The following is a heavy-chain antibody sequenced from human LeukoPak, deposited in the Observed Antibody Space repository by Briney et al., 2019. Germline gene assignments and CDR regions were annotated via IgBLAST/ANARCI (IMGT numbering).Heavy chain of an antibody. CDR1: GFTFSSYG. CDR3: VRDHLWAFDI. J-gene: IGHJ3*02. V-gene: IGHV3-48*02. Sequence: GGSLRLSCAASGFTFSSYGMHWVRQAPGKGLEWASYIISSTSSITYADSVKGRFTISRDNAKNSLYLQMNSLRDEDSAVYYCVRDHLWAFDIWGQGTMVTVSS. CDR2: IISSTSSI. D-gene: IGHD3-10*01.